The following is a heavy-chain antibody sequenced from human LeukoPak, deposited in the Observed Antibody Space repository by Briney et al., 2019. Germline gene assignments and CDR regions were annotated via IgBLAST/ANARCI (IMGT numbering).Heavy chain of an antibody. J-gene: IGHJ6*02. V-gene: IGHV3-33*01. CDR1: GFTFSSYG. Sequence: GGSLRLSCAASGFTFSSYGMHWVRQAPGNGLEWVAVIWYDGSNKYYADSVRGRFTISRDTPKNTLYLQMNSLRAEDTAVYYCARCGTPNNYYGYGVDVWGQGTTVIVSS. CDR3: ARCGTPNNYYGYGVDV. D-gene: IGHD1-26*01. CDR2: IWYDGSNK.